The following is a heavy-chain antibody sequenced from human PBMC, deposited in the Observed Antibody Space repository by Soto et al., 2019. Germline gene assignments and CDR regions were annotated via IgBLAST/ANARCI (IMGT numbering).Heavy chain of an antibody. Sequence: LRLSCAASGFTFSSYAMSWVRQAPGKGLEWVSAISGSGGSTYYADSVKGRFTISRDNSKNTLYLQMNSLRAEVTAVYYCAKDMTYYYDSSGSFDAFDIWGQGTMVTVSS. D-gene: IGHD3-22*01. CDR3: AKDMTYYYDSSGSFDAFDI. J-gene: IGHJ3*02. CDR2: ISGSGGST. CDR1: GFTFSSYA. V-gene: IGHV3-23*01.